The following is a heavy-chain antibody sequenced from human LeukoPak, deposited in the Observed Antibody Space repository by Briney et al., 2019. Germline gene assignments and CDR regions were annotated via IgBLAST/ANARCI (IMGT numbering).Heavy chain of an antibody. Sequence: PGGSLRLSCAASGFAFSSYWMHWVRQAPGKGLVWVSRINSDGSSTSYADSVKGRFTISGDNAKNTLYLQMNSLRAEDTAVYYCARAVDIVATRTPAYWGQGTLVTVSS. V-gene: IGHV3-74*01. CDR3: ARAVDIVATRTPAY. CDR1: GFAFSSYW. J-gene: IGHJ4*02. CDR2: INSDGSST. D-gene: IGHD5-12*01.